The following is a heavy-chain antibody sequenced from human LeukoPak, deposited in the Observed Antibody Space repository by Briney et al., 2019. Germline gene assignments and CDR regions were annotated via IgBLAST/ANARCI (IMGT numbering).Heavy chain of an antibody. D-gene: IGHD2-15*01. V-gene: IGHV3-30*18. CDR3: AKAGYCSGGNCYAFDY. CDR1: GFSFSSYG. J-gene: IGHJ4*02. Sequence: GGSLRLSCAASGFSFSSYGMHRVRQAPGKGLEWVAVISYDGSNKYHVDSVKGRFTISRDNSKNTLYLQMNSLRAEDTAVYYCAKAGYCSGGNCYAFDYWGQGTLVTVSS. CDR2: ISYDGSNK.